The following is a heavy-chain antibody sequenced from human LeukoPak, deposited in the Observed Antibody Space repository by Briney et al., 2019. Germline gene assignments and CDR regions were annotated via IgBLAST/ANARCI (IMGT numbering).Heavy chain of an antibody. Sequence: PSDPLSLTCTVSGGPIRRYHGSWIPQSAGEAVEWIWRIYTGGSTTYNPSLKGRVTMSVDTSKNQFSLKLSSVTAADTAVYYCARYYGDALRSDYYMDVWGKGTTVTVSS. J-gene: IGHJ6*03. CDR3: ARYYGDALRSDYYMDV. CDR1: GGPIRRYH. D-gene: IGHD4-17*01. V-gene: IGHV4-4*07. CDR2: IYTGGST.